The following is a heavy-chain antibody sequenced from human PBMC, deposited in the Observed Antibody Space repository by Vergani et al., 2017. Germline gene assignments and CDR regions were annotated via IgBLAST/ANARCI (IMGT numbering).Heavy chain of an antibody. CDR2: ISSSSSYI. CDR3: AKERSESVY. Sequence: EVQLVESGGGLVKPGGSLRLSCAASGFTFSSYSMNWVRQAPGKGLEWVSSISSSSSYIYYADSVKGRFTISRDNAKNSLYLQMNSLRAEDTALYYCAKERSESVYWGQGTLVTVSS. V-gene: IGHV3-21*04. CDR1: GFTFSSYS. J-gene: IGHJ4*02.